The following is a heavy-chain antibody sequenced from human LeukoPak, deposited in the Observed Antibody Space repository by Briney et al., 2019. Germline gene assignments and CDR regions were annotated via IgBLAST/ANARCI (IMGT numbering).Heavy chain of an antibody. D-gene: IGHD2-2*01. J-gene: IGHJ5*02. CDR2: MSSRSGTT. V-gene: IGHV3-11*01. Sequence: PGGSLRLSCEASGFRFGDYYMAWIRQAPGKGLEWISWMSSRSGTTQYADSVKGRFTISRDNAMNSLYLQMNSLTAEDTAVYYCARAGHVVVPAANNWFDPWGQGTLVTVSS. CDR1: GFRFGDYY. CDR3: ARAGHVVVPAANNWFDP.